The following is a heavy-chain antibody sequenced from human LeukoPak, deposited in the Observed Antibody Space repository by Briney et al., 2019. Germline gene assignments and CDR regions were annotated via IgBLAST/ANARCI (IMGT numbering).Heavy chain of an antibody. J-gene: IGHJ4*02. CDR1: GGSISSSSYY. D-gene: IGHD3-10*01. CDR3: ALYGSGSYNFDS. CDR2: IYYSGST. Sequence: SETLSLTCTVSGGSISSSSYYWGWIRQPPGKGLEWIGSIYYSGSTYYNPSLKSRVTISVDTSKNQFSLKLSSVTAADTAVYYCALYGSGSYNFDSWGQGTLVTVSS. V-gene: IGHV4-39*01.